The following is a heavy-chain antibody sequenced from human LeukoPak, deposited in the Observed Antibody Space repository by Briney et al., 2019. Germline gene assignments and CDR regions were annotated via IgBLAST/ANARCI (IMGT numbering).Heavy chain of an antibody. CDR2: ISVGGDNT. Sequence: GGSLRLSCAASGFTFSSYTMSWVRQAPGKGLEWVSAISVGGDNTYYADSVKGRFTISRDNSKNALYLQMNSLRVEDTAVYYCAKIGGGDPEFDYWGQGTLVTVSS. J-gene: IGHJ4*02. CDR3: AKIGGGDPEFDY. CDR1: GFTFSSYT. V-gene: IGHV3-23*01. D-gene: IGHD2-21*02.